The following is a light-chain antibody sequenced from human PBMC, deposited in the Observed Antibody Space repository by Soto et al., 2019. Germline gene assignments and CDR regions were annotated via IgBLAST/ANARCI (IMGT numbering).Light chain of an antibody. Sequence: DIQMTQSPSTRSASVGDRVTITCRASQSISSWLAWYQQKPGKAPKLLIYKASSLESGVPSRFSGSGSGTEFTLTISSLQPDDFATYYCQQYNSYRTFGQGTRWIS. CDR2: KAS. V-gene: IGKV1-5*03. J-gene: IGKJ1*01. CDR1: QSISSW. CDR3: QQYNSYRT.